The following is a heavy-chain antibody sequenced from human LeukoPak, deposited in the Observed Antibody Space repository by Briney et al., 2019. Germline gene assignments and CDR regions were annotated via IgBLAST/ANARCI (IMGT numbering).Heavy chain of an antibody. J-gene: IGHJ4*02. CDR2: ISCYSGDT. CDR1: GYTFSHHG. Sequence: ASVKVSCKDSGYTFSHHGISWVRQAPGQGLEWMGWISCYSGDTMYAQNVQGRVTMTTDTSTRTAYMELRSLRSDDTAMYYCARDPSNSSGYHAHFDSWGQGTLVTVSS. V-gene: IGHV1-18*01. CDR3: ARDPSNSSGYHAHFDS. D-gene: IGHD3-22*01.